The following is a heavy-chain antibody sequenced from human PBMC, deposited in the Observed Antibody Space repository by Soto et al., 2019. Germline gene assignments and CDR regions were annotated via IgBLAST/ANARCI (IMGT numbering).Heavy chain of an antibody. CDR3: ARGYFGVVIRAWWFDP. V-gene: IGHV4-34*01. J-gene: IGHJ5*02. Sequence: PSETLSLTCAVYGGSFSGYYWSWIRQPPGKGLEWIGEINHSGSTNYNPSLKSRVTISVDTSKNQFSLKLSSVTAADTAVYYCARGYFGVVIRAWWFDPWGQGTLVTVSS. CDR2: INHSGST. CDR1: GGSFSGYY. D-gene: IGHD3-3*01.